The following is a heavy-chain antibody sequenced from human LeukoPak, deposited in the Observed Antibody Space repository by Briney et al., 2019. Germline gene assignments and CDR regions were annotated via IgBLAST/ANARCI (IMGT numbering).Heavy chain of an antibody. CDR1: GFTFSSYA. CDR2: INTDGSST. D-gene: IGHD2-2*02. Sequence: PGRSLRLSCAASGFTFSSYAMHWVRQAPGRGLVYVSRINTDGSSTNYADSVKGRFTISRDNSKNTLYLQMNSLRAEDTAVYYCARDLDIVVVPAAITADYWGQGTLVTVSS. J-gene: IGHJ4*02. CDR3: ARDLDIVVVPAAITADY. V-gene: IGHV3-74*01.